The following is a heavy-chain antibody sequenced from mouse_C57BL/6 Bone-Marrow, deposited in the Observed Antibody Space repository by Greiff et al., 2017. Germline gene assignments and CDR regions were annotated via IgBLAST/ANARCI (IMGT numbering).Heavy chain of an antibody. D-gene: IGHD3-2*02. V-gene: IGHV5-12*01. Sequence: DVKLVESGGGLVQPGGSLKLSCAASGFTFSDYYMYWVRQTPEKRLEWVAYISNGGGSTYYPDTVKGRFTITRDNAKNTLCLQMSRLKSEDTAMYYCARQGGSSGSYAMDYWGQGTSVTVSS. J-gene: IGHJ4*01. CDR3: ARQGGSSGSYAMDY. CDR1: GFTFSDYY. CDR2: ISNGGGST.